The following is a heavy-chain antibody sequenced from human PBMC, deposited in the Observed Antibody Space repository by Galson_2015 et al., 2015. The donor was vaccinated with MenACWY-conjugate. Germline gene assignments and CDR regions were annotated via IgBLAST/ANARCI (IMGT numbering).Heavy chain of an antibody. V-gene: IGHV4-4*02. CDR3: VANGYYTLEH. Sequence: ETLSLTCAVSGGSISGTNWWSWVRQPPGKGLEWIGEIYHSGSTNYNPSLKSRITISVGKSKNQFSLQLTSVTAADTAVYYCVANGYYTLEHWGQGTPVTVSS. CDR2: IYHSGST. D-gene: IGHD3-3*01. J-gene: IGHJ4*02. CDR1: GGSISGTNW.